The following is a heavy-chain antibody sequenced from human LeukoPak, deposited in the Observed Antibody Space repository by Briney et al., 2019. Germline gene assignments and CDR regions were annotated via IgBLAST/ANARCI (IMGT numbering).Heavy chain of an antibody. D-gene: IGHD3-3*01. CDR1: GFTFSSYE. Sequence: GGSLRLSCAASGFTFSSYEMNWVRQAPGKGLEWVSYISSSSSYIYYADSVKGRFTISRDNAKNSLYLQMNSLRAEDTAVYYCARDGIYDAISDYWGQGTLVTVSS. CDR2: ISSSSSYI. CDR3: ARDGIYDAISDY. J-gene: IGHJ4*02. V-gene: IGHV3-21*05.